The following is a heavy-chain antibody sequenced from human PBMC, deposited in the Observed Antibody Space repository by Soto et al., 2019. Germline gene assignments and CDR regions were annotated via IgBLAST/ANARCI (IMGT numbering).Heavy chain of an antibody. CDR1: GGTFTSYT. Sequence: QVQLVQYGAEVKMPGSSVKVSCTASGGTFTSYTFSWVRQVPGQGLEWMGRIIPILRMADFAQKFQGIGTMNADECTRTVYRKLVSLRSEDTAVYYCATSYGSGSARIGYWGQGTRVIVS. D-gene: IGHD3-10*01. V-gene: IGHV1-69*02. J-gene: IGHJ4*02. CDR3: ATSYGSGSARIGY. CDR2: IIPILRMA.